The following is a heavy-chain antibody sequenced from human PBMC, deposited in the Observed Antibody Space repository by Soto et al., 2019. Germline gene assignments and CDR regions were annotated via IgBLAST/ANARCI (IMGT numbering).Heavy chain of an antibody. CDR1: CYTFTSYG. Sequence: ASVKVSCKASCYTFTSYGIRWVREAPVQGLEWMGFISAYNGNTNYAQKLQGRVTMTTDTSTSTAYMELTSLRSDDTAVYYCARATPYYYDSPDTPLDYWGQGTLVTVSS. CDR3: ARATPYYYDSPDTPLDY. CDR2: ISAYNGNT. V-gene: IGHV1-18*01. D-gene: IGHD3-22*01. J-gene: IGHJ4*02.